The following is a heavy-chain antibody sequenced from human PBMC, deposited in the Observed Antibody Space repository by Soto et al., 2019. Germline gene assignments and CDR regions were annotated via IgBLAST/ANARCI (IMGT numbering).Heavy chain of an antibody. CDR2: IYHTGST. D-gene: IGHD3-3*01. V-gene: IGHV4-59*08. CDR3: ARHGDYDFWSGYYSWFDP. CDR1: SRDFRSYY. J-gene: IGHJ5*02. Sequence: PSETLSLTCTVSSRDFRSYYWNWIRQPPGKGLEWIGYIYHTGSTNYNPSLKSRVTISVDTSKNQFSLKLSSVTAADTAVYYCARHGDYDFWSGYYSWFDPWGQGTLVTVSS.